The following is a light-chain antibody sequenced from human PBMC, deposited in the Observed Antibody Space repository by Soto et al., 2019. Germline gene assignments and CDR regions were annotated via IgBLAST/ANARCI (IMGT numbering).Light chain of an antibody. CDR2: QDN. J-gene: IGLJ2*01. CDR1: RLGSKY. V-gene: IGLV3-1*01. Sequence: SYELTQPPSVSVSPGQTASLTCSGDRLGSKYASWYQQKAGQSPVLVIYQDNKRPSGIPERISGSNSGNTATLTISGTQALDEADYYCQAWASSSVIFGGGTKLTVL. CDR3: QAWASSSVI.